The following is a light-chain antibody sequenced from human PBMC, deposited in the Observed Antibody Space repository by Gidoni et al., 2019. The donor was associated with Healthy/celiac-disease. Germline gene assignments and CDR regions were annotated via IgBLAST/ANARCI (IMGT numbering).Light chain of an antibody. CDR2: VAS. Sequence: DIVLTQSPGTRSLSPGERATLSCRASQSVSSSYLAWYQQKPGQAPRLLIYVASSRATGIPDRFSGSGSGTDFTLTISRLEPEDFAVYYCQQYGSSPPWTFGQGTKVEVK. CDR3: QQYGSSPPWT. CDR1: QSVSSSY. V-gene: IGKV3-20*01. J-gene: IGKJ1*01.